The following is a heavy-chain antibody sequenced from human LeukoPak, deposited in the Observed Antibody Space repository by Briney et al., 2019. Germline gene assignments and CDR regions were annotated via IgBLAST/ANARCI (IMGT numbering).Heavy chain of an antibody. V-gene: IGHV3-30-3*01. Sequence: AGGSLRLSCAASGFTFSSYAMHWVRQAPGKGLEWVAVISYDGSNKYYADSVKGRFTISRDNSKNTLYLQMNSLRAEDTAVYYCARDPRIKARLPPDCWGQGTLVTVSS. J-gene: IGHJ4*02. CDR1: GFTFSSYA. CDR2: ISYDGSNK. D-gene: IGHD3-10*01. CDR3: ARDPRIKARLPPDC.